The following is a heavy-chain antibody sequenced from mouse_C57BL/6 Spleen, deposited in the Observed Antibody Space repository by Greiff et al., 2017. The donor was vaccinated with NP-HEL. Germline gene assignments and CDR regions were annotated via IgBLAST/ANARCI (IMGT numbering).Heavy chain of an antibody. CDR3: ARYPFDY. CDR1: GFTFTDYY. V-gene: IGHV7-3*01. J-gene: IGHJ2*01. Sequence: EVKLMESGGGLVQPGGSLSLSCAASGFTFTDYYMSWVRQPPGKALEWLGFIRNKANGYTTEYSASVKGRFTISRDTCQSILYLQMNALRADDSATYYCARYPFDYWGQGTTLTVSS. CDR2: IRNKANGYTT.